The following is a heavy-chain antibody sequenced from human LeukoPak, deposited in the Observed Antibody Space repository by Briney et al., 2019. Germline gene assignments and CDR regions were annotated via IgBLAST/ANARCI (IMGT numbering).Heavy chain of an antibody. V-gene: IGHV4-34*01. Sequence: SETLSLTCAVYGGSFSGYYWSWIRQPPGKGLEWIGEINHSGSTNYNPSLKSRVTISVDTSKNQFSLKLSSVTAADTAVYYCAGFIFAGYSLSDYWGQGTLVTVSS. CDR3: AGFIFAGYSLSDY. D-gene: IGHD3-9*01. CDR2: INHSGST. J-gene: IGHJ4*02. CDR1: GGSFSGYY.